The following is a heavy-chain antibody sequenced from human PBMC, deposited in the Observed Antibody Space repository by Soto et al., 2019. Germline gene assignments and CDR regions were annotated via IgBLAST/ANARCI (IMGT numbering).Heavy chain of an antibody. V-gene: IGHV1-3*01. Sequence: ASVKVSCKASGYTFTRYAMHWVRQPPGQRLEWMGWINAGNGNTKYSQKFQGRVTITRDTSASTAYMELSSLRAEDTAVYYCAREKGDSSGYYQTYGMDVWGQGTTVKSPQ. CDR3: AREKGDSSGYYQTYGMDV. D-gene: IGHD3-22*01. CDR2: INAGNGNT. CDR1: GYTFTRYA. J-gene: IGHJ6*01.